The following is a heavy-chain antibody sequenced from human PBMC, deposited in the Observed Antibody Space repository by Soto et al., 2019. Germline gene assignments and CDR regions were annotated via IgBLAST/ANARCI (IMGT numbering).Heavy chain of an antibody. CDR1: GFTFSNFV. D-gene: IGHD4-4*01. CDR2: ISYDGSNK. CDR3: AKGEGDYSHNGMDV. Sequence: GGSLRLSCAASGFTFSNFVMHWVRQAPGKGLEWVAVISYDGSNKYYADSVKGRLTISRSNFKNMVYLQMSSLRPEDTAIYYCAKGEGDYSHNGMDVWGQGTTVTVSS. J-gene: IGHJ6*02. V-gene: IGHV3-30*18.